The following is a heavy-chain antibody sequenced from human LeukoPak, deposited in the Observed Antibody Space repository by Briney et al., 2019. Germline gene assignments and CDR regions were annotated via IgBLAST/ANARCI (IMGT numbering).Heavy chain of an antibody. CDR3: AKDSGKEQQLPDAFDI. Sequence: PGGSLRLSCAASGFTFSSYWMSWVRQAPGKGLEWVANIKQDGSEKYYVDSVKGRFTISRDNSKNTLYLQMNSLRAEDTAVYYCAKDSGKEQQLPDAFDIWGQGTMVTVSS. V-gene: IGHV3-7*01. CDR1: GFTFSSYW. J-gene: IGHJ3*02. D-gene: IGHD6-13*01. CDR2: IKQDGSEK.